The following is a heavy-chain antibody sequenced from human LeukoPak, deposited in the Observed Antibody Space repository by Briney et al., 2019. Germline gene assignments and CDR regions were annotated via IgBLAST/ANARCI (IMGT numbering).Heavy chain of an antibody. V-gene: IGHV3-33*01. J-gene: IGHJ6*02. CDR1: GFTFSSYG. CDR2: IWYDGSNK. Sequence: GGSLRLSCAASGFTFSSYGMHWVRQAPGKGLEWVAVIWYDGSNKYYADSVKGRFTISRDNSKNTLYLQMNSLRAEDTAVYYCAREPLPYHYYYGMDVWGQGTTVTVSS. CDR3: AREPLPYHYYYGMDV.